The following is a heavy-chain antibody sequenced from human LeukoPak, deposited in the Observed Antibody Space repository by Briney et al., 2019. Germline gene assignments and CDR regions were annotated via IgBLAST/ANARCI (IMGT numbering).Heavy chain of an antibody. CDR3: ARYRIAVAGGSYYFDY. J-gene: IGHJ4*02. D-gene: IGHD6-19*01. CDR2: IYTSGST. V-gene: IGHV4-4*07. CDR1: GGSISSYY. Sequence: SETLSLTCTVSGGSISSYYWSWIRQPAGKGLEWIGRIYTSGSTNYNPSLKSRVTMSVDTSKNQFSLKLSSVTAAVTAVYYCARYRIAVAGGSYYFDYWGQGTLVTVSS.